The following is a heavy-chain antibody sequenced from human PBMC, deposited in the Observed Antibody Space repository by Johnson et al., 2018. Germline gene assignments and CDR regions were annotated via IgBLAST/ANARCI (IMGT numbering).Heavy chain of an antibody. CDR1: GFTFSNYW. Sequence: VQLVQSGGGLVQPGGSLGLSCVASGFTFSNYWMHWVRQAPGKGLVWVSRINSDGSTKNYADSVKGRFTISRDNAKNTRYLQRNSLSADATAVYYCARGGAYFPFDIWGQGTMVTVSS. CDR2: INSDGSTK. V-gene: IGHV3-74*02. D-gene: IGHD2/OR15-2a*01. J-gene: IGHJ3*02. CDR3: ARGGAYFPFDI.